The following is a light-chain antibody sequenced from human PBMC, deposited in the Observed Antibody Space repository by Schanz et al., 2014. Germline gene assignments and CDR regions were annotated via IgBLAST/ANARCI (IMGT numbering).Light chain of an antibody. Sequence: QSALTQPASVSGSPGQSVTISCTGTSSDVGGYNYVSWYQHHPDKVPKLLIYEVTYRPSGVSNRFSGSKSGDTASLTISGLLAEDEADYYCSSYTSSSTLLFGGGTKLTVL. J-gene: IGLJ2*01. V-gene: IGLV2-14*01. CDR1: SSDVGGYNY. CDR3: SSYTSSSTLL. CDR2: EVT.